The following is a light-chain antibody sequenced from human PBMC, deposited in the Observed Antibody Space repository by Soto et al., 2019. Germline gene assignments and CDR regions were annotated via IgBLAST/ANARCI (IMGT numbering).Light chain of an antibody. Sequence: DIQMPPSLSTLSSSVGDRVPITCRASQSISSWLAWYQQKPGKAPKLLIYKASSLESGVPSRFSGSGSGPEFTLTISSLQTDDFATYYCQQYNSYSWTVGQGTKV. CDR2: KAS. CDR3: QQYNSYSWT. J-gene: IGKJ1*01. V-gene: IGKV1-5*03. CDR1: QSISSW.